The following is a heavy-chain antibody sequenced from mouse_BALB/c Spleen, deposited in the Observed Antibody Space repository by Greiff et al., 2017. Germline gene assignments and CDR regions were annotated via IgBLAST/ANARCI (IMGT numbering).Heavy chain of an antibody. CDR3: ERLSRLWPPTGAMDD. V-gene: IGHV1S81*02. J-gene: IGHJ4*01. CDR2: INPSNGRT. D-gene: IGHD1-1*01. Sequence: QVQLQQPGAELVKPGASVKLSCKASGYTFTSYWMHWVKQRPGQGLEWIGEINPSNGRTNYNEKFKSKATLTVDKSSSTAYMQLSSLTSEDSAVYYCERLSRLWPPTGAMDDWGQGTSVTVSS. CDR1: GYTFTSYW.